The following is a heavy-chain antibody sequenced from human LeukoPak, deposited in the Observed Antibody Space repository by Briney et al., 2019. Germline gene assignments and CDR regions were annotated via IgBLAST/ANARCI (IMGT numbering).Heavy chain of an antibody. Sequence: PGGSLRLSCGSSGFTFSSYSMNWVRQAPGKGLEWVSSISSSTSYIYYADSVKGRFTLSRDNAKNSVYLQMKSLRVEDTAVYYCARAPSSFYYYYYMDVWGKGTTVTVSS. CDR3: ARAPSSFYYYYYMDV. J-gene: IGHJ6*03. D-gene: IGHD2-2*01. CDR2: ISSSTSYI. V-gene: IGHV3-21*01. CDR1: GFTFSSYS.